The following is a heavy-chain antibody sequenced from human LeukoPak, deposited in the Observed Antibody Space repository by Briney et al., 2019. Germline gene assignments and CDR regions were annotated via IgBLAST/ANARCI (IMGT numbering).Heavy chain of an antibody. CDR1: GFLLSSTGVG. CDR3: ALERLGGYPLRFDR. D-gene: IGHD5-12*01. V-gene: IGHV2-5*02. Sequence: SGPTLVKPTQTLTLTFNFSGFLLSSTGVGVGWIRQPPGKALEWLALIYWDDDKRYSPFLKSRLTISKDTSKNQVILTMTNMDPVDTATYYCALERLGGYPLRFDRWGQGTLVTVSS. CDR2: IYWDDDK. J-gene: IGHJ5*02.